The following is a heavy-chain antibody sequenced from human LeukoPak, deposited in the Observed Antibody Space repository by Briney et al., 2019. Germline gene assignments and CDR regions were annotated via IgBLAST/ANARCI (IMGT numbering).Heavy chain of an antibody. CDR2: INHSGSS. D-gene: IGHD5-18*01. CDR1: GGSFSAYY. V-gene: IGHV4-34*01. J-gene: IGHJ5*02. Sequence: SETLSLTCAVYGGSFSAYYWTCIRQPPGKGLEWIGEINHSGSSNHNSSLRSRVTISVDTSYKQFSLRLSSVTAADTAVYYCAPRGDIEHSYVYGKWFDPWGQGTRVAVSS. CDR3: APRGDIEHSYVYGKWFDP.